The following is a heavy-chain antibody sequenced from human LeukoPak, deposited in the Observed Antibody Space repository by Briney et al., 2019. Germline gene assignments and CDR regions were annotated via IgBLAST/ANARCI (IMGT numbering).Heavy chain of an antibody. V-gene: IGHV4-59*01. CDR2: IYYSGST. J-gene: IGHJ6*03. CDR3: ARAYYDISGYPFYYYYYYMDV. CDR1: GGSISSYY. Sequence: SETLSLTCTVSGGSISSYYWSWIRQPPGKGLEWIGYIYYSGSTNYNPSLKSRVTISVDTSKNQFSLKLSSVTAADTAVYYCARAYYDISGYPFYYYYYYMDVWGKGTTVTVSS. D-gene: IGHD3-22*01.